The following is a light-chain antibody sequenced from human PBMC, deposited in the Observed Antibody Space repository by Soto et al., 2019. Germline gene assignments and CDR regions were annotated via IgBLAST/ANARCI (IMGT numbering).Light chain of an antibody. V-gene: IGLV2-14*01. J-gene: IGLJ3*02. CDR3: SSYTSGSTWV. CDR2: EVS. CDR1: SSDVGAYNY. Sequence: QAVVTQPASVSGSPGQSITISCTGTSSDVGAYNYVSWYQQHPGKAPKLMIYEVSNRPSGVSNRFSGSKSGNTASLTISGLQAEDEGDYYCSSYTSGSTWVFGGGTK.